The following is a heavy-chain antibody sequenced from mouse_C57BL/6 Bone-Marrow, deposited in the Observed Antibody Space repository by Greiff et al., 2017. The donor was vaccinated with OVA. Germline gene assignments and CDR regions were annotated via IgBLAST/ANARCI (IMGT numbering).Heavy chain of an antibody. Sequence: EVQRVESGGGLVKPGGSLKLSCAASGFTFSSYAMSWVRQTPEKRLEWVATISDGGSYTYYPDNVKGRFTISRDNAKNNLYLQMSHLKSEDTAMYYCARDTAYYSNWAWFAYWGQGTLVTVSA. D-gene: IGHD2-5*01. J-gene: IGHJ3*01. CDR1: GFTFSSYA. CDR3: ARDTAYYSNWAWFAY. CDR2: ISDGGSYT. V-gene: IGHV5-4*01.